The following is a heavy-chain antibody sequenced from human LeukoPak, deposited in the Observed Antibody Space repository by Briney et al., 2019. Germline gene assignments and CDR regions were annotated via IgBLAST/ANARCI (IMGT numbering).Heavy chain of an antibody. V-gene: IGHV4-61*02. Sequence: SETLSLTRTVSGDSISSGTYYWSWIRQPAGKGLEWIGRIYTSGSTNYNPSLKSRVTISVDTSKNQFSLKLSSVTAADTAVYYCARDFFYRGAFDIWGQGTMVTVSS. CDR2: IYTSGST. CDR1: GDSISSGTYY. D-gene: IGHD2/OR15-2a*01. J-gene: IGHJ3*02. CDR3: ARDFFYRGAFDI.